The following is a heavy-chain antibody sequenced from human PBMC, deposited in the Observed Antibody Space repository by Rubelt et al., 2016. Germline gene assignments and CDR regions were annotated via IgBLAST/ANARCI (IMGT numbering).Heavy chain of an antibody. CDR1: GFTFSSYA. Sequence: EVQLLESGGGLVQPGGSLRLSCAAAGFTFSSYAMSWVRQGPGKGLEWVSAISGSGGTTYYADSVQGRFTISRDNSKNTLSLQMNSRIVGDTALYYCVKGGGSQFHFWGQGTLVTVSS. D-gene: IGHD3-10*01. J-gene: IGHJ4*02. CDR2: ISGSGGTT. CDR3: VKGGGSQFHF. V-gene: IGHV3-23*01.